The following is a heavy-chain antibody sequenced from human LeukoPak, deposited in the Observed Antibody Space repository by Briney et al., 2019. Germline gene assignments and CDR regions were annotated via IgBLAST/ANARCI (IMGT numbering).Heavy chain of an antibody. CDR2: INPSGGSA. V-gene: IGHV1-46*01. Sequence: ASVKVSCKASGYTFTSYYMHWVRQAPGQGLEWMGIINPSGGSASYAQKFQGRVTMTRDTSTSTVYMELSSLRSEDTAVYYCAREGDLAVQSSRDFQDWGQGTLVTVSS. CDR1: GYTFTSYY. D-gene: IGHD6-19*01. CDR3: AREGDLAVQSSRDFQD. J-gene: IGHJ1*01.